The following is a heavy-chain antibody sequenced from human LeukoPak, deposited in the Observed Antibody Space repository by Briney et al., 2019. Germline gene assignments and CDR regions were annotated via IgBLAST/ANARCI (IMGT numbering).Heavy chain of an antibody. J-gene: IGHJ4*02. D-gene: IGHD2-2*01. Sequence: GGSLRLSCAASGFTFSSYAMSWVRQAPGKGLEWVSAISGSGGSTYYADSVKGRFTISRDNSKNTLYLQMNSLRAEDTAVYYCASHTSDRYCSSTSCPSPYWGQGTLVTVSS. V-gene: IGHV3-23*01. CDR1: GFTFSSYA. CDR3: ASHTSDRYCSSTSCPSPY. CDR2: ISGSGGST.